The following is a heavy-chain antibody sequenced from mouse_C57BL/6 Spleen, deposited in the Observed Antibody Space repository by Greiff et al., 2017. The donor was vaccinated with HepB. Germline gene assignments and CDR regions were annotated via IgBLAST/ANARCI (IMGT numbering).Heavy chain of an antibody. CDR2: IYPRSGNT. D-gene: IGHD1-1*01. CDR3: ASPFITTVVGYFDV. V-gene: IGHV1-81*01. CDR1: GYTFTSYG. J-gene: IGHJ1*03. Sequence: VQLQESGAELARPGASVKLSCKASGYTFTSYGISWVKQRTGQGLEWIGEIYPRSGNTYYNEKFKGKATLTADKSSSTAYMELRSLTSEDSAVYFCASPFITTVVGYFDVWGTGTTVTVSS.